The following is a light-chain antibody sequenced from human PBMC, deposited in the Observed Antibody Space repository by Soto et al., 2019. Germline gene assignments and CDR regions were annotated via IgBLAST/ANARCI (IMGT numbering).Light chain of an antibody. CDR3: AAWDDSLNGHGL. CDR1: NSNIGSAS. J-gene: IGLJ3*02. V-gene: IGLV1-44*01. Sequence: QSVLIQPPSASGTPGQWVSISCSGSNSNIGSASVNWYQQLPGAAPKLLIYNNHQRPSGVPDRFSGSKSGTSASLAISGLQSEDEADYYCAAWDDSLNGHGLFGGGTKLTVL. CDR2: NNH.